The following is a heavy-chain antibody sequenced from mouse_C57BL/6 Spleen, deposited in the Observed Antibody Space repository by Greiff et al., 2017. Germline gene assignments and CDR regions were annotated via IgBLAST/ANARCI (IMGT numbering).Heavy chain of an antibody. Sequence: EVHLVESGGGLVKPGGSLKLSCAASGFTFSDYGMHWVRQAPEKGLEWVAYISSGSSTIYYADTVKGRYTISRDNAKNTLCLQMTSLRSEDTAMYYCARRERAEDWGQGTTLTVSS. CDR3: ARRERAED. J-gene: IGHJ2*01. V-gene: IGHV5-17*01. D-gene: IGHD3-3*01. CDR1: GFTFSDYG. CDR2: ISSGSSTI.